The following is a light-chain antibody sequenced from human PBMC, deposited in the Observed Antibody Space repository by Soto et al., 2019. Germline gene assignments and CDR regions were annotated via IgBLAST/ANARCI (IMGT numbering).Light chain of an antibody. CDR1: SSDVGGYNY. CDR2: DVS. CDR3: SSYTSSSTYV. J-gene: IGLJ1*01. V-gene: IGLV2-14*01. Sequence: QSALTQPASVSGSPGQSITISCTGTSSDVGGYNYVSWYQQHPGKAPKLIIYDVSNRPSGVSNRFSGSKSGNTASLTISGLQAEDGADYYGSSYTSSSTYVFGTGTKLTVL.